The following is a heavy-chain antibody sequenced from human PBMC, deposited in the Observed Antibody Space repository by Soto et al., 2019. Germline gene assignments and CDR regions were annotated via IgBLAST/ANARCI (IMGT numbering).Heavy chain of an antibody. V-gene: IGHV3-30*18. Sequence: GGSLRLSCAASGFTFSSYGMHWVRQAPGKGLEWVAVISYDGSNKYYADSVKGRFTISRDNSKNTLYLQMNSLRAEDTAVYYCAKRAGLRTYYYYGMDVWGQGTTVTVSS. D-gene: IGHD6-19*01. CDR3: AKRAGLRTYYYYGMDV. CDR1: GFTFSSYG. J-gene: IGHJ6*02. CDR2: ISYDGSNK.